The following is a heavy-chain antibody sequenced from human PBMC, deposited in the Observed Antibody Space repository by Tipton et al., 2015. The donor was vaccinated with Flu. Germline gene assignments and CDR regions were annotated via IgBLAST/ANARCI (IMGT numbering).Heavy chain of an antibody. V-gene: IGHV1-18*01. CDR2: ISAYNGNT. D-gene: IGHD4-11*01. Sequence: QVQLVHSGAEVRKPGASEKVSCKAYGYTFTIYGISWVRQAPGQGLEWMGWISAYNGNTNYAQQLQGRVTMTTDTSTSTAYMELKSLRSDDTAVYYCARSFRLHRSWFDPWGQGTLVTVSS. CDR1: GYTFTIYG. CDR3: ARSFRLHRSWFDP. J-gene: IGHJ5*02.